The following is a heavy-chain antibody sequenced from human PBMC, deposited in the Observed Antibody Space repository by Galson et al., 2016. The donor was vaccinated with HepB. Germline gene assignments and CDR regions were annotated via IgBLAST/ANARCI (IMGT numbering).Heavy chain of an antibody. Sequence: SLRLSCAASGFTFDDYAMHWVRQAPGKGLEWVSGISWNSGSIGYMDSVKGRFNISSDNAKNSLHLQMNSLRAEDTALYFCTKDIGPGTAESQAWSAKIENWGQGTLVTVSS. D-gene: IGHD1/OR15-1a*01. CDR2: ISWNSGSI. J-gene: IGHJ4*02. V-gene: IGHV3-9*01. CDR3: TKDIGPGTAESQAWSAKIEN. CDR1: GFTFDDYA.